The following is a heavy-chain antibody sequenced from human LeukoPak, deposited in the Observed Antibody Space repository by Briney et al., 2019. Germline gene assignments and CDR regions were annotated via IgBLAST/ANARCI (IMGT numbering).Heavy chain of an antibody. D-gene: IGHD3-22*01. CDR3: AHRLGTMINY. V-gene: IGHV2-5*08. CDR2: IYWDDDK. Sequence: TLSLTCTVSGGSISSYYWSWIRQPPGKALDWLALIYWDDDKRYSPSLQSRLTITKDTSKNQVVLTMTNMDPVDTATYYCAHRLGTMINYWGQGTLVTVSS. J-gene: IGHJ4*02. CDR1: GGSISSYYW.